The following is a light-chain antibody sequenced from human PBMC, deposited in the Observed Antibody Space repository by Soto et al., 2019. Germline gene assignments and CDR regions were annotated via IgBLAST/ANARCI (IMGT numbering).Light chain of an antibody. Sequence: EIVLSQSPATLSLSPGERATLSCRASQSVSSYLAWYQHKPGQAPRLLIYDASKRATGIPARFRGSGSGTDFTLTIRSIEPEDFAGEYCQQRSNWPPTWTFGQGTKVEGK. CDR1: QSVSSY. CDR2: DAS. J-gene: IGKJ1*01. CDR3: QQRSNWPPTWT. V-gene: IGKV3-11*01.